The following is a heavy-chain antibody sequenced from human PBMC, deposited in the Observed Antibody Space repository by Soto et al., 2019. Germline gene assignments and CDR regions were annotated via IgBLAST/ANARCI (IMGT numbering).Heavy chain of an antibody. CDR2: IYSSGAT. J-gene: IGHJ4*02. D-gene: IGHD2-15*01. CDR3: AREHKVVNDFEF. V-gene: IGHV4-4*07. Sequence: QVQLQESGPGLVKPSDTLSLSGTVSGDSISSYYWNWIRQPAGKGLEWIGRIYSSGATNYNPSLKSRVTMSTDTSTNHFSLRLTSVTPADTAVYYCAREHKVVNDFEFWGQGILVILSS. CDR1: GDSISSYY.